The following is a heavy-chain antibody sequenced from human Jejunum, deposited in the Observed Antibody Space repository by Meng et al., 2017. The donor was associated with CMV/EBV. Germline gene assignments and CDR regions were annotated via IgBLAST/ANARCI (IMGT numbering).Heavy chain of an antibody. Sequence: ASGFTFSNSWMTWVRQAPGKGLEWVANIKEDGSQRYYVDSVKSRFTISRSNAPISLSLPLSPLLPAHPPLSSFVRQECIFSFSFSYCSQGTLVTVSS. CDR2: IKEDGSQR. V-gene: IGHV3-7*01. D-gene: IGHD3-3*01. J-gene: IGHJ4*02. CDR1: GFTFSNSW. CDR3: VRQECIFSFSFSY.